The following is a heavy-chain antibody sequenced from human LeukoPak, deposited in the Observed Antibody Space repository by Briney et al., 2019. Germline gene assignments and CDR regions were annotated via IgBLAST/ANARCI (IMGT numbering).Heavy chain of an antibody. Sequence: SETLSLTCTVSGGSISSYYWSWIRQPAGKGLEWIGRIYTSGSTNYNPSLKSRVTMSVDTSKNQISLKLSSVTAADMAVYYCAREIGDYYDSSGYRTYYFDYWGQGTLVTVSS. CDR2: IYTSGST. V-gene: IGHV4-4*07. CDR1: GGSISSYY. D-gene: IGHD3-22*01. J-gene: IGHJ4*02. CDR3: AREIGDYYDSSGYRTYYFDY.